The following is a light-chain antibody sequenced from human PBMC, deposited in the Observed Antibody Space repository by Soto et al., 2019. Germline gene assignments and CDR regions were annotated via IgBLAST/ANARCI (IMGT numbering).Light chain of an antibody. CDR3: QQSYRRPYT. V-gene: IGKV1-39*01. J-gene: IGKJ2*01. CDR2: GAS. Sequence: QLTQPPSSLSSSVGDSVTVTCRASQSINLYLNWYQQKPGKAPTLLIYGASTLQSGVPSRFSGGGSRTDFTLTISSLQTEDFATYYCQQSYRRPYTCGQGTKLEI. CDR1: QSINLY.